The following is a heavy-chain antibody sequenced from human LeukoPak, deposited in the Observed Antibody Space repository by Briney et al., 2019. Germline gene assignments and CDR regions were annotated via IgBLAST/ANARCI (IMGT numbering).Heavy chain of an antibody. V-gene: IGHV3-48*03. J-gene: IGHJ4*02. D-gene: IGHD3-10*01. Sequence: GGSLRLSCVASGFTFSSYEMNWVRQTPGKGLEWVSYISSSGRTAYYADSVRGRFTISRDNAKNSLYLHMNSLRAEDTAVYYCARVPGDLVRRIDYWGQGTLVTVSS. CDR2: ISSSGRTA. CDR1: GFTFSSYE. CDR3: ARVPGDLVRRIDY.